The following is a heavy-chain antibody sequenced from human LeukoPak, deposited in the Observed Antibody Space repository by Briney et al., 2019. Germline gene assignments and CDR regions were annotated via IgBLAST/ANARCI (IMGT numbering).Heavy chain of an antibody. Sequence: SETLSLTCICSGATILKHFCSWIRPPPGKGAECIGYIYNSGSTNYNHSLKSRVPRSIDTAKTQCCLRLSSVAAAHTAVYYCMRGYNSGWHVYWGEGTLVTVSS. CDR1: GATILKHF. J-gene: IGHJ4*02. CDR3: MRGYNSGWHVY. D-gene: IGHD6-19*01. CDR2: IYNSGST. V-gene: IGHV4-59*08.